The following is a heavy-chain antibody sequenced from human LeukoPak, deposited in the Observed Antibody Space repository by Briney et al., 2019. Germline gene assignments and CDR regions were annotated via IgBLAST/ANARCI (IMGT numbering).Heavy chain of an antibody. CDR3: ARGGLRVMVYRLYYMDV. D-gene: IGHD2-8*01. Sequence: RASVKVSCKASGYTFTSYDINWVRQATGQGLEWMGWMNPNSGNTGYAQKFQGRVTMTRNTSISTAYMELSSLRSEDTAVYYCARGGLRVMVYRLYYMDVWGKGTTVTVSS. V-gene: IGHV1-8*01. J-gene: IGHJ6*03. CDR1: GYTFTSYD. CDR2: MNPNSGNT.